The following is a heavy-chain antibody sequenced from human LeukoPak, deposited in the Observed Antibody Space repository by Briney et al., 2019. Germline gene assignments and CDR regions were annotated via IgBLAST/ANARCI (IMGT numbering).Heavy chain of an antibody. CDR3: ARDSSSWYFYFDY. CDR2: IYYSGST. Sequence: SETLSLTCTVSGGSVSSGSYYWSWIRQPSGKGLEWIGYIYYSGSTNYNPSLKSRVTISVDTSKNQFSLKLSSVTAADTAVYYCARDSSSWYFYFDYWGQGTLVTVSS. D-gene: IGHD6-13*01. CDR1: GGSVSSGSYY. V-gene: IGHV4-61*01. J-gene: IGHJ4*02.